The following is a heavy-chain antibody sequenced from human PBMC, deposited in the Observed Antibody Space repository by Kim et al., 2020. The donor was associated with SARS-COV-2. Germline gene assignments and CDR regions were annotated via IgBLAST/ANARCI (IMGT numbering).Heavy chain of an antibody. CDR2: IKQDGSEK. J-gene: IGHJ4*02. D-gene: IGHD3-16*01. Sequence: GGSLRLSCAASGFTFSSYWMSWVRQAPGKGLEWVANIKQDGSEKYYADSVKGRFTISRDNAKNSLYLQMNSLRAEDTAVYYCARDWYYWFGVGSLFDYWGQGALVNVSS. CDR1: GFTFSSYW. CDR3: ARDWYYWFGVGSLFDY. V-gene: IGHV3-7*01.